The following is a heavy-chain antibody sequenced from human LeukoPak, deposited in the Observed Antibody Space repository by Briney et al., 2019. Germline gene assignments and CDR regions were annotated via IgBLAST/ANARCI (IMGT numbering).Heavy chain of an antibody. J-gene: IGHJ5*02. D-gene: IGHD3-3*01. V-gene: IGHV1-69*04. CDR2: IIPILGIA. Sequence: SVNVSCKASGGTFSSYAISWVRQAPGQGLEWMGRIIPILGIANYAQKFQGRVTITADKSTSTAYMELSSLRSEDTAVYYCARPYDLDWFDPWGQGTLVTVSS. CDR1: GGTFSSYA. CDR3: ARPYDLDWFDP.